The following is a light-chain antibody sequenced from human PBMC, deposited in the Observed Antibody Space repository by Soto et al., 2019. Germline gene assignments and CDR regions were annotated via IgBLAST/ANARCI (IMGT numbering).Light chain of an antibody. CDR3: HQYNSWPRGT. V-gene: IGKV3-15*01. CDR2: GAS. CDR1: QRISSN. Sequence: EIVMTQSPATLSVSPGERATLYCKASQRISSNLAWYQQKPGQAPRLLIYGASTRATGIPVRFRGSGSGTEFTLTISSLQSEDSAVYYCHQYNSWPRGTFGPGTKVDIK. J-gene: IGKJ3*01.